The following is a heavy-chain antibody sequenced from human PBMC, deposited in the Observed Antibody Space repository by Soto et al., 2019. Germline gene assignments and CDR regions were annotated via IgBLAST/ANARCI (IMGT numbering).Heavy chain of an antibody. Sequence: GGSLRLSCAASGFTFSSYDMHWVRQATGKGLEWVSAIGTAGDTYYPGSVKGRFTISRENAKNSLYLQMNSLRAEDTAVYYCARGPDTRRWLQSGRYYFDYWGQGTLVTVSS. J-gene: IGHJ4*02. D-gene: IGHD5-12*01. CDR3: ARGPDTRRWLQSGRYYFDY. CDR1: GFTFSSYD. V-gene: IGHV3-13*01. CDR2: IGTAGDT.